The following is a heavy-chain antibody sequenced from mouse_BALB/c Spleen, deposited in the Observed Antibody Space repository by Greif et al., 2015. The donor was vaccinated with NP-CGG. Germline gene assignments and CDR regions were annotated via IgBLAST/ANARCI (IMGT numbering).Heavy chain of an antibody. CDR2: ISSGGSYT. V-gene: IGHV5-6*02. D-gene: IGHD2-4*01. J-gene: IGHJ3*01. CDR1: GFTFSSYG. CDR3: ARDDYDGGFY. Sequence: DVKLVESGGDLVKPGGSLKLSCAASGFTFSSYGLSWVRQTPDKRLEWVATISSGGSYTYYPDSVKGRFTISRDNAKNTLYLQMSSLKSEDTAMYYCARDDYDGGFYWGQGTLVTVS.